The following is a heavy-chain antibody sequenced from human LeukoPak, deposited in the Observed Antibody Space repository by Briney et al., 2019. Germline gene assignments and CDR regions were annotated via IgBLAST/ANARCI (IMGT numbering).Heavy chain of an antibody. CDR2: INLSGGTT. CDR1: GYTFTSYF. D-gene: IGHD3-22*01. CDR3: ARGGETYYYDSSGYYLLDY. V-gene: IGHV1-46*01. J-gene: IGHJ4*02. Sequence: ASVKVSCKASGYTFTSYFMHWVRQAPGQGLEWMGIINLSGGTTTYAQKFQGRVTMTRDTSTGTVYMELSSLRSDDTAVYYCARGGETYYYDSSGYYLLDYWGQGTLVTVSS.